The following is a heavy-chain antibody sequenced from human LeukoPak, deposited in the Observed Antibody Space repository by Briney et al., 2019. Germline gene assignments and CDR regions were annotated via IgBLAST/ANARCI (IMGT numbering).Heavy chain of an antibody. CDR2: ISWNSGSI. D-gene: IGHD2-15*01. V-gene: IGHV3-9*01. CDR1: GFTFDDYA. CDR3: ARGFGVVAATSNWFDP. J-gene: IGHJ5*02. Sequence: GRSLRLSCAASGFTFDDYAMHWVRQAPGKGLEWVSGISWNSGSIGYADSVKGRFTISRDNAKNSLYLQMNSLRAEDTALCYCARGFGVVAATSNWFDPWGQGTLVTVSS.